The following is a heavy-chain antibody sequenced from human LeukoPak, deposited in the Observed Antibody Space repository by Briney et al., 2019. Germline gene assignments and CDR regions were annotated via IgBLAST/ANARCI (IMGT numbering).Heavy chain of an antibody. CDR1: GFDLSNFI. J-gene: IGHJ4*02. CDR2: ISGSGGST. Sequence: GGSLRLSCAASGFDLSNFIMSWVRQAPGKGLEWVSAISGSGGSTYYADSVKGRFTISRDNSKNTLYLQMNSLRAEDTAVYYCATHGPEEVAVLDYWGQGTLVTVSS. D-gene: IGHD6-19*01. V-gene: IGHV3-23*01. CDR3: ATHGPEEVAVLDY.